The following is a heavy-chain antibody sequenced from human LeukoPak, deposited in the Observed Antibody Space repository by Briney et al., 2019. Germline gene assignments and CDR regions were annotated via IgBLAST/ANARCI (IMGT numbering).Heavy chain of an antibody. CDR3: ARGYPYIVLMVYAIGYYMDV. D-gene: IGHD2-8*01. J-gene: IGHJ6*03. CDR2: IYHSGST. Sequence: SETLSLTCTVSGYSISSGYYWGWIRQPPGKGLEWIGSIYHSGSTYYNPSLKSRVTISVDTSKNQFSLKLSSVTAADTAVYYCARGYPYIVLMVYAIGYYMDVWGKGTTVTVSS. V-gene: IGHV4-38-2*02. CDR1: GYSISSGYY.